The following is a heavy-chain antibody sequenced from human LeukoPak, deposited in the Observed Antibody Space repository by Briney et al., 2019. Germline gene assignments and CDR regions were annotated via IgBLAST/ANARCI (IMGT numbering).Heavy chain of an antibody. CDR3: ARDPDCSSISCYSGGF. V-gene: IGHV3-21*01. CDR1: GFTFSSYS. D-gene: IGHD2-2*02. Sequence: GGSLRLSCEASGFTFSSYSMNWVRQLPGKGLEWVSSISSSSTYIYYADSVRGRFTVSRDDAKSSLFLHMNSLRDEDTAVYFCARDPDCSSISCYSGGFWGQGTLVTVSS. J-gene: IGHJ4*02. CDR2: ISSSSTYI.